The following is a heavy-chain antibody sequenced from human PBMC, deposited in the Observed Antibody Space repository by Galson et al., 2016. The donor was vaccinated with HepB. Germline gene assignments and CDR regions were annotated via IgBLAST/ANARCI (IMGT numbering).Heavy chain of an antibody. Sequence: SVKVSCKVSGYTLIQLSMHWVRQARGKGLEWMGGFNPETGETVYSPKFQGRVSVTEAASANTVYMELYSLTSDDTAVYYCATDTTMGRGVHVNYDYYVLDVWGPGTTVTVSS. CDR3: ATDTTMGRGVHVNYDYYVLDV. D-gene: IGHD3-10*01. CDR1: GYTLIQLS. J-gene: IGHJ6*02. CDR2: FNPETGET. V-gene: IGHV1-24*01.